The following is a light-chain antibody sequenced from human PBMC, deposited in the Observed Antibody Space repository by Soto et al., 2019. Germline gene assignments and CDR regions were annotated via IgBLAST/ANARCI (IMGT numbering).Light chain of an antibody. V-gene: IGLV1-40*01. CDR3: QSYDSSPWV. CDR1: SSNIGAGYD. Sequence: QSVLTQPPSVSGAPGQRVTISCTGSSSNIGAGYDVHWYQQPPGTAPKLLIYGNSNRPSGLPDRFSGSKSGTSASLAITGLQAEDEADYYCQSYDSSPWVFGGGTKLTVL. J-gene: IGLJ3*02. CDR2: GNS.